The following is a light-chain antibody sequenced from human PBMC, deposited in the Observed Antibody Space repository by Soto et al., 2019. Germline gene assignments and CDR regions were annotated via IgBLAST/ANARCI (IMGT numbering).Light chain of an antibody. V-gene: IGKV3-11*01. CDR1: QSISSY. CDR3: QQLTDWPPQWT. Sequence: EVVLTQSPDTLSLPPGERATLSCRASQSISSYLAWYQQKPGQAPRLLIYDASSRATGIPARFSGSGARTDFTLTISSLEPEDFAVYYCQQLTDWPPQWTFGQGTKVEIK. J-gene: IGKJ1*01. CDR2: DAS.